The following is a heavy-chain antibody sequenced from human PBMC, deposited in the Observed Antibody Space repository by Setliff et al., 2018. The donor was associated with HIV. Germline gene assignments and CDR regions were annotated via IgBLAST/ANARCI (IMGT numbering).Heavy chain of an antibody. CDR1: SGSVNNYW. V-gene: IGHV4-59*02. CDR3: ARAEWIQLWFGAFDI. J-gene: IGHJ3*02. D-gene: IGHD5-18*01. CDR2: IYYSGST. Sequence: SETLSLTCNVSSGSVNNYWWTWIRQPPGKGLEWIGYIYYSGSTYNNPSLKSRVTISVDTSKNQFSLMLSSVTAADTAVYYCARAEWIQLWFGAFDIWGQGTMVTVSS.